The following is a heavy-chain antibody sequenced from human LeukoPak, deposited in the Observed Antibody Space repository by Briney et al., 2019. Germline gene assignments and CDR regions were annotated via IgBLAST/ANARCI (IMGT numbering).Heavy chain of an antibody. Sequence: SQTLSLTCAISGDSVSSNSAAWNWIRQSPSRGLEWLGRTYYRSKWYNDYAVSVKSRITINPDTSKNQFSLRLSSVTAADTALYYCARVTGYMVEDYFDYWGQGTLVTVSS. CDR1: GDSVSSNSAA. CDR2: TYYRSKWYN. D-gene: IGHD6-13*01. CDR3: ARVTGYMVEDYFDY. V-gene: IGHV6-1*01. J-gene: IGHJ4*02.